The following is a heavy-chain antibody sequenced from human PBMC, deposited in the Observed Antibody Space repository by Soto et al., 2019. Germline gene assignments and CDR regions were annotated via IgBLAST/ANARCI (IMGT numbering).Heavy chain of an antibody. V-gene: IGHV1-2*04. D-gene: IGHD4-4*01. Sequence: ASVKVSCKASGYTFTGYYMHWVRQAPGQGLEWMGWINPNSGGTNYAQKFQGWVTMTRDTSISTAYMELSRLRSDDTAVYYCARVMYSNYYYYGMDVWGQGTTVTVSS. CDR3: ARVMYSNYYYYGMDV. J-gene: IGHJ6*02. CDR1: GYTFTGYY. CDR2: INPNSGGT.